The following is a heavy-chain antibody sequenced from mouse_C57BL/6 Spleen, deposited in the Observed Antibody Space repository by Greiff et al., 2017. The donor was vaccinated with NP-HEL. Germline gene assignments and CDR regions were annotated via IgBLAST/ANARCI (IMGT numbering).Heavy chain of an antibody. J-gene: IGHJ4*01. D-gene: IGHD2-2*01. CDR3: ARRVVTTRDYYAMDY. CDR2: INPSNGGT. V-gene: IGHV1-53*01. Sequence: VQLQQSGTELVKPGASVKLSCKASGYTFTSYWMHWVKQRPGQGLEWIGNINPSNGGTNYNEKFKSKATLTVDKSSSTAYMQLSSLTSEDSAVYYCARRVVTTRDYYAMDYWGQGTSVTVSS. CDR1: GYTFTSYW.